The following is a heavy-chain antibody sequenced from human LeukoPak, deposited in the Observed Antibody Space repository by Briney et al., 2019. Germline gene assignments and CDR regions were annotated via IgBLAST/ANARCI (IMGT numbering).Heavy chain of an antibody. Sequence: GGSVRLSCAASGFTFSSYSMNWVRQAPGKGLEWVSSISSSSSYIYYADSVKGRFTISRDNAKNSLYLQMNSLRAEDTAVYYCARGDRVYDILTGYSNWGQGTLVTVSS. CDR2: ISSSSSYI. CDR1: GFTFSSYS. V-gene: IGHV3-21*01. D-gene: IGHD3-9*01. CDR3: ARGDRVYDILTGYSN. J-gene: IGHJ4*02.